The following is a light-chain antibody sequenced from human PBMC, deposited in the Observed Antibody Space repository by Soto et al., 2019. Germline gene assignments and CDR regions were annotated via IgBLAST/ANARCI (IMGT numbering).Light chain of an antibody. CDR1: QSVSSSY. CDR2: GAS. CDR3: QQYGSSPLT. Sequence: EIVLTQSPGTLSSSPGERATISCRASQSVSSSYLAWYQQKPGQAPRLLIYGASSRATGIPDRFSGSGSGTDFTLTISRLEPEDFAVYYCQQYGSSPLTFGGGNKVEIK. J-gene: IGKJ4*01. V-gene: IGKV3-20*01.